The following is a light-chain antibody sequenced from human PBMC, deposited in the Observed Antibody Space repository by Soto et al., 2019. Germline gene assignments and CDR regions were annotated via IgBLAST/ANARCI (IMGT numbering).Light chain of an antibody. CDR3: AAWDDSLSGRV. Sequence: QSVLTQSPSASGTPGQRVTIPCSGSSSNIGSNYVYWYQQLPGTAPKLLIYSNDQRPSGVPDRFSGSKSGTSASLAISGLRSEDEADYYCAAWDDSLSGRVFGGGTKLTVL. J-gene: IGLJ3*02. V-gene: IGLV1-47*01. CDR2: SND. CDR1: SSNIGSNY.